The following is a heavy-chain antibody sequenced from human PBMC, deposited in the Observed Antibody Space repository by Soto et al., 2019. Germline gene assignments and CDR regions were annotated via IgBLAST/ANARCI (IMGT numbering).Heavy chain of an antibody. CDR1: VGSISSSSYY. D-gene: IGHD5-12*01. J-gene: IGHJ4*02. CDR2: IYYSGST. CDR3: ARVSIVAPILVH. Sequence: PSETLSLTCTVSVGSISSSSYYWGWIRQPPGKGLEWIGYIYYSGSTNYNPSLKSRATISVDTSKNQFSLKLSSVTAADTAVYYCARVSIVAPILVHWGQGPRVTVSS. V-gene: IGHV4-61*05.